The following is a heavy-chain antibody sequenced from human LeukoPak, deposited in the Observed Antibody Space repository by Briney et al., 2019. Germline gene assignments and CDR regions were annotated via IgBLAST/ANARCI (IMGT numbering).Heavy chain of an antibody. CDR3: AKDRTYYYDSSRHYFDS. CDR1: GFTFSSYG. J-gene: IGHJ4*02. CDR2: IRYDGSNK. D-gene: IGHD3-22*01. Sequence: GGSLRLSCAASGFTFSSYGMHWVRQAPGKGLEWVAFIRYDGSNKYYADSVKGRFTTPRDNSKNTVYLQMSNLRVEDTAVYYCAKDRTYYYDSSRHYFDSWGQGTLVTVSS. V-gene: IGHV3-30*02.